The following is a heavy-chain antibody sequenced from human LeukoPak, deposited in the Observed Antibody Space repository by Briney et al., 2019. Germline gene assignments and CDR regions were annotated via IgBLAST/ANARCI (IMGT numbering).Heavy chain of an antibody. V-gene: IGHV6-1*01. CDR1: GDSVSSNSAA. CDR3: AREFPAGIAASVFSPPFDY. J-gene: IGHJ4*02. CDR2: TYYRSKWYN. D-gene: IGHD6-13*01. Sequence: SQTLSLTRAISGDSVSSNSAAWNWIRQSPSRGLEWLGKTYYRSKWYNDYAVSVKSRITINPDTSKNQFSLQLNSVTPEDTAVYYCAREFPAGIAASVFSPPFDYCGQGTLVTVSP.